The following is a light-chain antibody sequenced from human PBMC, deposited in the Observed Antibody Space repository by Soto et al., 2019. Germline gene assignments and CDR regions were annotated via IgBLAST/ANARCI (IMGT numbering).Light chain of an antibody. CDR1: QNIRSN. Sequence: EIVMTQSPATLSVSPGERATLSCRASQNIRSNLAWYQQIPGQAPRLLIHGASTRATGIPARFSGSGSGTEFTLTISGLQSEDYAVYYCQEYIQWPPGMFGPGTTVDIK. V-gene: IGKV3-15*01. CDR3: QEYIQWPPGM. CDR2: GAS. J-gene: IGKJ1*01.